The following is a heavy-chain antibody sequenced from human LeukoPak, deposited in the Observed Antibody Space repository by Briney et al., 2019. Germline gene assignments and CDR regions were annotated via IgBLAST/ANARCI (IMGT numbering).Heavy chain of an antibody. CDR2: IHYSGNT. CDR1: GGSSRSGDYF. J-gene: IGHJ4*02. CDR3: ARENNDYGGKKAFDY. V-gene: IGHV4-30-4*08. D-gene: IGHD4-23*01. Sequence: SETLSLTCAVSGGSSRSGDYFWSWIRQPPGMDLKWIGHIHYSGNTYYNPSLKSRVSISVDTSKNQFSLKLSSVTAADTAVYYCARENNDYGGKKAFDYWGQGTLVTVSS.